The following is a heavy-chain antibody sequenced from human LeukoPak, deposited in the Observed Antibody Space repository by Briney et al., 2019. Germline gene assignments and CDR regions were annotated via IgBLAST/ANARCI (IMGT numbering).Heavy chain of an antibody. V-gene: IGHV4-39*07. CDR2: MSYGGTT. Sequence: PSETLSLTCTVSGGSISTNTYYWGWIRQPPGKGLEWIGSMSYGGTTYYNPSLKSRVTISVDTSKNQFSLKLSSVTAADTAVYFCARTQEAGYSSGRYDSYYYYYMDVWGKGTTVTISS. J-gene: IGHJ6*03. CDR3: ARTQEAGYSSGRYDSYYYYYMDV. CDR1: GGSISTNTYY. D-gene: IGHD6-19*01.